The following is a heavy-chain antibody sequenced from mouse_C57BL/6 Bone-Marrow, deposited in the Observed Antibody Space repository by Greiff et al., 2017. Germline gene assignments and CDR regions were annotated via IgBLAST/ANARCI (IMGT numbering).Heavy chain of an antibody. CDR2: IYPRDGST. CDR3: ARGGYGSPFDY. D-gene: IGHD1-1*01. CDR1: GYTFTSYW. V-gene: IGHV1-85*01. J-gene: IGHJ2*01. Sequence: VQLQQPGAELVKPGASVKLSCKASGYTFTSYWMHWVKQRPGQGLEWIGWIYPRDGSTKYNEKFKGKATLTVDTSSSTAYMELHSLTSEDSAVYFCARGGYGSPFDYWGQGTTLTVSS.